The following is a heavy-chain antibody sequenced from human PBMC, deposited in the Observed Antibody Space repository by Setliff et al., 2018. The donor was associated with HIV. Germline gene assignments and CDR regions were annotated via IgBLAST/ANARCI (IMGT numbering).Heavy chain of an antibody. CDR2: ISGSGDTT. CDR3: ARDTMWAFDI. Sequence: GGSLRLSCAASGFTFSNYAMTWVRQAPGKGLEWVSGISGSGDTTNYADSVKGRFTISRDNSKNTLYLQMNSLRAEDTAVYYCARDTMWAFDIWGQGTLVTVSS. CDR1: GFTFSNYA. D-gene: IGHD3-10*02. V-gene: IGHV3-23*01. J-gene: IGHJ3*02.